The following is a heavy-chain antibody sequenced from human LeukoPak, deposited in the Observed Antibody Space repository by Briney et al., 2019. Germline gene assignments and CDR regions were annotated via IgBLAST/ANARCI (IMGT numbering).Heavy chain of an antibody. Sequence: GGSLRLSCAASGFTFSDYYMSWIRQAPGKGLEWVSYISSSGSTIYYADSVRGRFTISRDNAKNSLYLQMNNLRAEDTAVHYCARELRVAGKRGDYWGQGTLVTVSS. CDR2: ISSSGSTI. CDR1: GFTFSDYY. D-gene: IGHD6-19*01. J-gene: IGHJ4*02. V-gene: IGHV3-11*01. CDR3: ARELRVAGKRGDY.